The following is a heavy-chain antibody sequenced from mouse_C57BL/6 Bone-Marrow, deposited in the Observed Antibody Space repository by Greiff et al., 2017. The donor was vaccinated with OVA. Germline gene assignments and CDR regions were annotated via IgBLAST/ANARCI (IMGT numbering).Heavy chain of an antibody. V-gene: IGHV1-82*01. J-gene: IGHJ3*01. CDR2: IYPGDGAT. Sequence: QVQLKESGPELVKPGASVKISCKASGYAFSSSWMNWVKQRPGKGLEWIGRIYPGDGATNYNGKFKGKATLTADKSSSTAYMQLSSLTSEDSAVYFCARSGILRPSWFAYWGQGTLVTVSA. CDR1: GYAFSSSW. D-gene: IGHD1-2*01. CDR3: ARSGILRPSWFAY.